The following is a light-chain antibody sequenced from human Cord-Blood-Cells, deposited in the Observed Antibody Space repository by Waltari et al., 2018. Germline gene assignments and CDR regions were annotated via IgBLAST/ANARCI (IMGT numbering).Light chain of an antibody. CDR1: SSNLGSNY. Sequence: QSVLTQPPSASGTPGQRVTISCSGSSSNLGSNYVYWYQQLPGTAPKRLIYRNNQRPSGVPDRFSGSKSGTSASLAISGLRSEDEADYYCAAWDDSLSGPVVFGGGTKLTVL. V-gene: IGLV1-47*01. J-gene: IGLJ2*01. CDR3: AAWDDSLSGPVV. CDR2: RNN.